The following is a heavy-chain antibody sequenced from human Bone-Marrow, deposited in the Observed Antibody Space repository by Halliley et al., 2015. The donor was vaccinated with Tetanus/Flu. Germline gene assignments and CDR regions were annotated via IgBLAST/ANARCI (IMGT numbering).Heavy chain of an antibody. J-gene: IGHJ1*01. CDR3: AKGRGSTYGSGEVIDN. Sequence: SLIGAPGHDTYYADFVRGRFTISRDNSKDYLYLEMTGLETGDTALYFCAKGRGSTYGSGEVIDNWGQGTLITVSS. CDR2: IGAPGHDT. D-gene: IGHD5-18*01. V-gene: IGHV3-43*02.